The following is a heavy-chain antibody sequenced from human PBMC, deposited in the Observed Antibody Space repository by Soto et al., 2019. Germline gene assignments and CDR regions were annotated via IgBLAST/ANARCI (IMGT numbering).Heavy chain of an antibody. D-gene: IGHD2-2*01. CDR2: IYDSGST. CDR1: GGSISGGDYY. Sequence: PSETLSLTCTVSGGSISGGDYYWSCMRQPPGKGLEWSGYIYDSGSTYYNPSLKSRVTISVDTSKNQFSLKLSSVTAADTAVYYCARAGVVPAAPPNYYYYGMDVWGQGTTVTVSS. J-gene: IGHJ6*02. V-gene: IGHV4-30-4*01. CDR3: ARAGVVPAAPPNYYYYGMDV.